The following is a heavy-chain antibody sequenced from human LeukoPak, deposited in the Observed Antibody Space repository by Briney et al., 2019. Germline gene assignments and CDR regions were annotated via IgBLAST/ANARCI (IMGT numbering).Heavy chain of an antibody. Sequence: ASVKVSCKASGYIFTNYGINWVRQAPGQGLEWMGWISAYNGNTKYTQKLQDRVTKTTDSSTSTAYMELKTLRSDDTAVYFCARAGYSRFVDDLDYWGQGTLVIVSS. D-gene: IGHD1-26*01. J-gene: IGHJ4*02. CDR2: ISAYNGNT. CDR1: GYIFTNYG. CDR3: ARAGYSRFVDDLDY. V-gene: IGHV1-18*01.